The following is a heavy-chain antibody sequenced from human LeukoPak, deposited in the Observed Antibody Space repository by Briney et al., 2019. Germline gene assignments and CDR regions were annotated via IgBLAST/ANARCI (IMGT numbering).Heavy chain of an antibody. Sequence: KPSETLSLTRTVSGGSISSYYWSWIRQPAGKGLEWIGRIYTSGSTNYNPSLKSRVTMSVDTSKNQFSLKLSSVTAADTAVYYCARGIAAAGTVWFDPWGQGTLVTVSS. CDR3: ARGIAAAGTVWFDP. J-gene: IGHJ5*02. D-gene: IGHD6-13*01. CDR1: GGSISSYY. CDR2: IYTSGST. V-gene: IGHV4-4*07.